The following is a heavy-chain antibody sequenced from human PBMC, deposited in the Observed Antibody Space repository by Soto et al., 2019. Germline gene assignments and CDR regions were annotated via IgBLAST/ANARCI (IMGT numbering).Heavy chain of an antibody. J-gene: IGHJ6*02. Sequence: EVQLVQSGAEVKEPGESLKISCKGSGYSFSNTWINWVRQMPGKGLEWMGISYPGNSETRYIPSFQGQVTITADKSINPAYRQLSSLKASDNATYYCAKEGGSDYYGMDVWGQGTTVTVSS. CDR3: AKEGGSDYYGMDV. CDR1: GYSFSNTW. V-gene: IGHV5-51*03. CDR2: SYPGNSET. D-gene: IGHD2-15*01.